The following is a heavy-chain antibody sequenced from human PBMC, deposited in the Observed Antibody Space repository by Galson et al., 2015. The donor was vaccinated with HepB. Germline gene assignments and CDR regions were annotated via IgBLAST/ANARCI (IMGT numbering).Heavy chain of an antibody. J-gene: IGHJ4*02. V-gene: IGHV6-1*01. D-gene: IGHD3-3*01. CDR3: ARDRGGGGYYATGSKGYYFDY. Sequence: CAISGDSVSNISTAWNWIRQSPSRGLEWLGRTYYRSKWYNDYAVSVKSRITISPDTSKNQFSLQLNSVTPEDTAVYYCARDRGGGGYYATGSKGYYFDYWGQGTLVTVSS. CDR2: TYYRSKWYN. CDR1: GDSVSNISTA.